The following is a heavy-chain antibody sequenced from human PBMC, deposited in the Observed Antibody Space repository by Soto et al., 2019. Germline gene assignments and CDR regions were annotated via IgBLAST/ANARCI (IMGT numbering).Heavy chain of an antibody. CDR1: GGTFSSYV. CDR3: ARVLVDYTGHYYYYYGMDV. D-gene: IGHD4-4*01. Sequence: SVKVSCKASGGTFSSYVISWVRQAPGQGLEWMGGIIPIFDTANYAQKFQGRVTITADESTSTAYMELSSLRPEDTAVYYCARVLVDYTGHYYYYYGMDVWGQGTTVTVSS. V-gene: IGHV1-69*13. J-gene: IGHJ6*02. CDR2: IIPIFDTA.